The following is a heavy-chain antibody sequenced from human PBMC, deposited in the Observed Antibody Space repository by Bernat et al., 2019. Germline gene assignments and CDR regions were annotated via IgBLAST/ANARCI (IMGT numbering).Heavy chain of an antibody. D-gene: IGHD4-17*01. Sequence: VQLLESGGGLVQPGGSLRLSCVASGFTFSSYAMHWVRQAPGKGLEWVAVISYDGSNKYYADSVKGRFTISRDNSENTLYLQMNSLRAEDTAVYYCARVFGVTTLNPDYWGQGTLVTVSS. CDR2: ISYDGSNK. V-gene: IGHV3-30-3*01. CDR1: GFTFSSYA. J-gene: IGHJ4*02. CDR3: ARVFGVTTLNPDY.